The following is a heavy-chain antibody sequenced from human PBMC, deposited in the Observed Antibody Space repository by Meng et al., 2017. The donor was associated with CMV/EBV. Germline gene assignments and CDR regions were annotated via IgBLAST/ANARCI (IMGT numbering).Heavy chain of an antibody. CDR3: ARLYTGYFDD. Sequence: GESLKISCAASGFTFSSYSMNWVRQAPGKGLEWVSSISSSSSYIYYADSVKGRFTISRDNAKNSLYLQMNSLRAEDTAVYYCARLYTGYFDDWGQGTLVTVSS. CDR1: GFTFSSYS. J-gene: IGHJ4*02. V-gene: IGHV3-21*01. CDR2: ISSSSSYI. D-gene: IGHD3-10*01.